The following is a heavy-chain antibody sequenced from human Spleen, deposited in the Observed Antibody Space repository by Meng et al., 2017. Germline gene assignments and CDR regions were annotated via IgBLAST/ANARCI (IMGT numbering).Heavy chain of an antibody. D-gene: IGHD2-8*02. CDR3: ARRPTGIDY. J-gene: IGHJ4*02. CDR2: IIHGGSP. Sequence: QVHLQQWGAGLLKPSETLSLTCAVTGGSPSGAYWNWIRQPPGKGLEWIGEIIHGGSPSSNPSLKSRVTISIDTSKNQLSLMLSSVTAADTAVYYCARRPTGIDYWGQGTLVTVSS. V-gene: IGHV4-34*12. CDR1: GGSPSGAY.